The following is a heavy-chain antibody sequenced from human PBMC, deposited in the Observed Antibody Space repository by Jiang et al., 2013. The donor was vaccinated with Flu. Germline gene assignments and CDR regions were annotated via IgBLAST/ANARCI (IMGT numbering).Heavy chain of an antibody. CDR1: GFTFSSYA. CDR3: ARVKVVVVITIPIDY. Sequence: VESGGGVVQPGRSLRLSCVASGFTFSSYAMHWVRQAPGKGLEWVAVISYDGSNQYYADSVKGRFTISRDNSKNTLFLQMNSLRPEDTAVYYCARVKVVVVITIPIDYWGRGTLVTVSS. D-gene: IGHD3-22*01. CDR2: ISYDGSNQ. J-gene: IGHJ4*02. V-gene: IGHV3-30*04.